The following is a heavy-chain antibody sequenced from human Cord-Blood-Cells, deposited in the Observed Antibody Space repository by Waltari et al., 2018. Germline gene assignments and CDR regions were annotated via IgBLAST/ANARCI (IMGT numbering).Heavy chain of an antibody. CDR1: GFTLSSSA. D-gene: IGHD6-13*01. Sequence: QVQLVESGGGVVQPGRSLRLSCAASGFTLSSSAIHWVRQAPGKGLGWVAVISYDGSNKYSADSVKGQFTISRDNSKNTLYLQMNSLRAEDTAVYYCARDQNSSSVDYWGQGTLFTVSS. CDR3: ARDQNSSSVDY. J-gene: IGHJ4*02. CDR2: ISYDGSNK. V-gene: IGHV3-30-3*01.